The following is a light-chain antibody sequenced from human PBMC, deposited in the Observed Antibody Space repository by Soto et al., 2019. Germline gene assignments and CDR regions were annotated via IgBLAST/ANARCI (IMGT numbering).Light chain of an antibody. CDR3: QQYDKWPHT. CDR2: YAS. J-gene: IGKJ2*01. CDR1: QNLSRN. V-gene: IGKV3-15*01. Sequence: EMVMTQSPATLSVSPGERATLSCRASQNLSRNLAWYQQQPGQAPRLLIFYASTRATGIPARFSGSGSGTDFTIPISSLQSADFAVYYCQQYDKWPHTFGQGTKLEIK.